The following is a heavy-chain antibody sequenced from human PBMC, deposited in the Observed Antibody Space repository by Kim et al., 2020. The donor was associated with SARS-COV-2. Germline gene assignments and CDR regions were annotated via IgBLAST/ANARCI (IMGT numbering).Heavy chain of an antibody. CDR1: GFTFGDFP. Sequence: GGSLRLSCTTSGFTFGDFPMTWVRQAPGRGLEWVGVIRRKADGGTTEYATSVKGRFTISRNDSKSTAYLQMNSLEIEDTAVYYCTRRAWSDYWGQGTLVTVSS. V-gene: IGHV3-49*04. J-gene: IGHJ4*02. CDR3: TRRAWSDY. CDR2: IRRKADGGTT. D-gene: IGHD3-3*01.